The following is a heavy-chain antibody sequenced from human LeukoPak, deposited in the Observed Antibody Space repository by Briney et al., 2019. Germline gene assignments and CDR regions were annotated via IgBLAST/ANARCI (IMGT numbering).Heavy chain of an antibody. Sequence: GGSLRLSCAASGFTFSIYAMSWVRQAPGKGLEWVAVISYDGSNKYYADSVKGRFTISRDNSKNTLYLQMNSLRPEDTAVYYCARVYGDPDYWGQGTLVTVSS. V-gene: IGHV3-30-3*01. CDR3: ARVYGDPDY. D-gene: IGHD4-17*01. CDR1: GFTFSIYA. CDR2: ISYDGSNK. J-gene: IGHJ4*02.